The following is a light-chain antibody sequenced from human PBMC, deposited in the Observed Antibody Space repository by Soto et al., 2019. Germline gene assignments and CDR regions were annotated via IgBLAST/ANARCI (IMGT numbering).Light chain of an antibody. CDR2: EVT. CDR1: SSDIGGYEY. Sequence: QSALTQPASVSGSPGQSITISCTGTSSDIGGYEYVSWYQQHPGKAPRLMIYEVTYRPSGVSNRFSGSKSGSTASLTISGLQAEDEADYYCSSYTASDIWVFGGGTKLTVL. V-gene: IGLV2-14*01. J-gene: IGLJ3*02. CDR3: SSYTASDIWV.